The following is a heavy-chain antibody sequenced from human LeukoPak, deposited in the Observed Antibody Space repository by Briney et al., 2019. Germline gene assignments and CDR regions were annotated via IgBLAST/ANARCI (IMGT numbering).Heavy chain of an antibody. Sequence: SETLSLTCAVSGGPLSSSNWWSWVRQPPGKGLEWIGEIYHSGSTNYNPSLKSRVTISVDKSKNQFSLKLSSVTAADTAVYYCASSLNDYDSSGFDYWGQGTLVTVSS. J-gene: IGHJ4*02. V-gene: IGHV4-4*02. D-gene: IGHD3-22*01. CDR1: GGPLSSSNW. CDR2: IYHSGST. CDR3: ASSLNDYDSSGFDY.